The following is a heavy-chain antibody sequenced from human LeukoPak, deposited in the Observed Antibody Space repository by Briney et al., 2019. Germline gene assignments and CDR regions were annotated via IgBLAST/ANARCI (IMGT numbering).Heavy chain of an antibody. CDR1: GYTFTNYH. J-gene: IGHJ4*02. V-gene: IGHV1-18*01. Sequence: ASVKVSCKASGYTFTNYHIAWVRQAPGQGLEWMGWVSTNDGNTVYAQRLQGRVTMTTDTSTSVAYMELRSLTTDDTAVYYCTRAPPGMTMMTDYWGQGTLVTVSS. CDR2: VSTNDGNT. CDR3: TRAPPGMTMMTDY. D-gene: IGHD3-22*01.